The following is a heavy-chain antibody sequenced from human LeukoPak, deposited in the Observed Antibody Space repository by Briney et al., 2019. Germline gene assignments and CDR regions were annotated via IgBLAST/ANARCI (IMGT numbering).Heavy chain of an antibody. J-gene: IGHJ5*02. CDR2: IIPIFGTA. Sequence: SVKVSCKASGGTFSSYAISWVRQAPGQGLEWMGGIIPIFGTANYAQKFQGRVTITTDESTSTAYMELSSLRSEDTAVYYCARVAYDFWRFDPWGQGTLVTVSS. D-gene: IGHD3-3*01. CDR1: GGTFSSYA. CDR3: ARVAYDFWRFDP. V-gene: IGHV1-69*05.